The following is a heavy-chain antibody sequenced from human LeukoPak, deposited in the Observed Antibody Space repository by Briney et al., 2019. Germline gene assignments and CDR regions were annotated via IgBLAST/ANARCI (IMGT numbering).Heavy chain of an antibody. CDR3: AKGDLGSGVS. V-gene: IGHV3-23*01. CDR1: GFTFSTYA. D-gene: IGHD2-8*01. CDR2: ILASGSST. Sequence: GESLTLSCAASGFTFSTYAMSWVRQPPGKGLEWVASILASGSSTYYTDSVKGRSTTSRDNPKYTPYLLMTSTRAEDTAVYYCAKGDLGSGVSWGQGTLVTVSS. J-gene: IGHJ1*01.